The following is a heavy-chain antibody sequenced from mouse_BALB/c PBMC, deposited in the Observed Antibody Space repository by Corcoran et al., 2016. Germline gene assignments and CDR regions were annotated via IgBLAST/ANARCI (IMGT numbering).Heavy chain of an antibody. CDR3: ARDYDYWTFDV. CDR2: ITPYNGTT. V-gene: IGHV1-26*01. J-gene: IGHJ1*01. CDR1: GYSFTGYY. D-gene: IGHD2-4*01. Sequence: EVQLQQSGPELVKPGASVKISCTASGYSFTGYYMHWVKQSHVKSLEWIGRITPYNGTTSYNQNFKDKASLTVDKSSSTAYMELHSLTSEDSAVYYCARDYDYWTFDVWGAGTTVTVS.